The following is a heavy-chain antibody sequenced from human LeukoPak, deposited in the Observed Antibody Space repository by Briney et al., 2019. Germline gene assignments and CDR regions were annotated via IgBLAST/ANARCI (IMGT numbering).Heavy chain of an antibody. J-gene: IGHJ5*02. CDR1: GFTFSSYG. D-gene: IGHD5-12*01. V-gene: IGHV3-33*01. CDR3: AREEGGYDFGSWFDP. Sequence: GGSLRLSCAASGFTFSSYGRHWVRQAPGKGLEWVAVIWYDGSNKYYADSVKGRFTISRDNSKNTLYLQMNSLRAEDTAVYYCAREEGGYDFGSWFDPWGQGTLVTVSS. CDR2: IWYDGSNK.